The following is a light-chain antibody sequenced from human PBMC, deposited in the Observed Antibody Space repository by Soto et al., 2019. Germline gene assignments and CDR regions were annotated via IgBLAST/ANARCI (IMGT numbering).Light chain of an antibody. J-gene: IGKJ2*01. Sequence: EIQMTQSPSSLSASVGERVTITCRASQSIDSYLNWYQQKPGKAPKLLIYAVSNLQSGVPARFSGSGSGTDFSLTVSSLQPEDSATYYCQQTYSTPLYTFGQGTNLEIK. CDR2: AVS. CDR3: QQTYSTPLYT. V-gene: IGKV1-39*01. CDR1: QSIDSY.